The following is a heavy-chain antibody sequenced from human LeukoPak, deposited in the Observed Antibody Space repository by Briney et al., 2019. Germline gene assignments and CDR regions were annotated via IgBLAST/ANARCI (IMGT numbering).Heavy chain of an antibody. CDR2: VTSDGSST. D-gene: IGHD3-9*01. V-gene: IGHV3-74*01. CDR3: ARTYYDIVTDYSYYFDY. Sequence: GGSLRLSCAASGFTFSSFWMHWVRQAPGKGLVWVSHVTSDGSSTTYADSVKGRFSISRDNAKNTLYLQMNSLRAEDTAVYYFARTYYDIVTDYSYYFDYWGQGTLVTVSS. J-gene: IGHJ4*02. CDR1: GFTFSSFW.